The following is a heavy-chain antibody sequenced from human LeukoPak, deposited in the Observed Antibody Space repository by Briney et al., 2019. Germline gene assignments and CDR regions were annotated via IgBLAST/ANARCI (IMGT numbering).Heavy chain of an antibody. V-gene: IGHV3-30*02. D-gene: IGHD2-2*01. J-gene: IGHJ4*02. Sequence: GGSLRLSCAASGFTFSSYGMHWVRQAPGKGLEWVAFIRYDGSNKYYADSVKGRFTISRDNSKNTLYLQMSSLRAEDTAVYYCAKDWSSTSCYYFDYWGQGTLVTVSS. CDR1: GFTFSSYG. CDR2: IRYDGSNK. CDR3: AKDWSSTSCYYFDY.